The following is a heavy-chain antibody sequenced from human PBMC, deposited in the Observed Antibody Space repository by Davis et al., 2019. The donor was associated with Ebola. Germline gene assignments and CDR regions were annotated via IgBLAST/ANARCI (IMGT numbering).Heavy chain of an antibody. V-gene: IGHV4-59*01. CDR2: IYYSGST. CDR1: GGSISSYY. D-gene: IGHD5-24*01. Sequence: SETLSLTCTVSGGSISSYYWSWIRQPPGKGLEWIGYIYYSGSTNYNPSLKSRVTMSVDTSKNQFSLKLSSVTAADTALYYCARVCGDGYNCQDYWGQGTLVTVSS. J-gene: IGHJ4*02. CDR3: ARVCGDGYNCQDY.